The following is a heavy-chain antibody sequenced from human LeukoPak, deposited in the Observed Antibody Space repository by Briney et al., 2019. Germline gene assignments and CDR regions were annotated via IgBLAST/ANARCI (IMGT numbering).Heavy chain of an antibody. CDR1: GYTFTCYY. J-gene: IGHJ6*03. Sequence: ASVKVSCKASGYTFTCYYMHWVRQAPGQGLEWMGWINPNSGGTNYAQKFQGRVTMTRDTSISTAYMELSRLRSDDTAVYYCARGPNLRFLEWLPTGYMDVWGKGTTVTVSS. CDR3: ARGPNLRFLEWLPTGYMDV. V-gene: IGHV1-2*02. D-gene: IGHD3-3*01. CDR2: INPNSGGT.